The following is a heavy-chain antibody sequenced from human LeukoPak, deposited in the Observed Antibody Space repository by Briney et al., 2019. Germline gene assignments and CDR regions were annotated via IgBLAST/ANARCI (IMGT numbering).Heavy chain of an antibody. CDR1: GFTFSSYW. V-gene: IGHV3-74*01. D-gene: IGHD3-16*02. J-gene: IGHJ5*02. CDR2: INSDGSST. CDR3: ARGVIIRGRLDP. Sequence: GGSLRLSCAASGFTFSSYWMHWVCQAPGKGLVWVSRINSDGSSTSYADSVKGRFTISRDNAKNTLYLQMNSLRAEDTAVYYCARGVIIRGRLDPWGQGTLVTVSS.